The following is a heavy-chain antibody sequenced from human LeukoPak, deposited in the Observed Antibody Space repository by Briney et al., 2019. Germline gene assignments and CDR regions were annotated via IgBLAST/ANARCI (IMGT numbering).Heavy chain of an antibody. CDR2: IYHSGST. CDR3: ARAPRDSSSSNYMRRFDY. V-gene: IGHV4-38-2*01. CDR1: AYSISSENY. D-gene: IGHD3-22*01. J-gene: IGHJ4*02. Sequence: SESLSLTCAVSAYSISSENYGGWIRLPPGQGLEWTGAIYHSGSTFYNPSLKGRVTISVDTSKNQFSLKLSSVTAADTAVYYCARAPRDSSSSNYMRRFDYWGQGTLVTVSS.